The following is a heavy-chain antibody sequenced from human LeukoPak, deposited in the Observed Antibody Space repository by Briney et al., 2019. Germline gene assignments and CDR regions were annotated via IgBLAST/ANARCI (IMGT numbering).Heavy chain of an antibody. CDR1: GGTFSSYA. Sequence: ASAKVSCKASGGTFSSYAISWVRQAPGQGLEWMGGIIPIFGTANYAQKFQGRVTITADKSTSTAYMELSSLRSEDTAVYYCARVRFGEFPSPYYFDYWGQGTLVTVSS. D-gene: IGHD3-10*01. J-gene: IGHJ4*02. CDR2: IIPIFGTA. V-gene: IGHV1-69*06. CDR3: ARVRFGEFPSPYYFDY.